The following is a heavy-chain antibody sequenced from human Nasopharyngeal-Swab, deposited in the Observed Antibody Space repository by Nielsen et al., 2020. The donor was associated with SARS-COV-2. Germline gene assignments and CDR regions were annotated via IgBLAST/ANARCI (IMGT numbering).Heavy chain of an antibody. J-gene: IGHJ6*02. CDR2: ISSSSSYI. Sequence: GKSLKISCAASGFTFSSYWMSWVRQAPGKGLEWVSSISSSSSYIYYADSVKGRFTISRDNAKNSLYLQMNSLRAEDTAVYYCASHPASSSSVYYYYGMDVWGQGTTVTVSS. V-gene: IGHV3-21*01. CDR3: ASHPASSSSVYYYYGMDV. D-gene: IGHD6-6*01. CDR1: GFTFSSYW.